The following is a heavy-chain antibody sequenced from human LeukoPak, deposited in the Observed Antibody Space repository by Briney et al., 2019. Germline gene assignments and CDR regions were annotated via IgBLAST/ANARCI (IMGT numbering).Heavy chain of an antibody. CDR3: ARVVTPRYCSSPSCYWKGWFDP. CDR2: IIPIFGTA. J-gene: IGHJ5*02. Sequence: ASVKVSCKASGGTLSRYAISCVRQAPGQGLEWMGRIIPIFGTANYAQKFQGRVTITADESASAAYMELSSLRSDDTAVYNCARVVTPRYCSSPSCYWKGWFDPWGQGTLVTVSS. CDR1: GGTLSRYA. D-gene: IGHD2-2*01. V-gene: IGHV1-69*01.